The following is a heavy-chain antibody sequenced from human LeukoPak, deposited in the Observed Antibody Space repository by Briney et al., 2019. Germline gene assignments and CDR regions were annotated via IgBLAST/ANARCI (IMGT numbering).Heavy chain of an antibody. Sequence: KPSETLSLTCTVSGGSIRSDNYYWGWVRQPPGKGLEWIGSIYYSGSTYYKSSLKSRVTISIQTSKNQFSLKLTSVTAADTAVYYCAREIRSGVFGAVIKTQSQIDYWGQGTLVTVSS. CDR3: AREIRSGVFGAVIKTQSQIDY. V-gene: IGHV4-39*07. CDR1: GGSIRSDNYY. CDR2: IYYSGST. D-gene: IGHD3-3*01. J-gene: IGHJ4*02.